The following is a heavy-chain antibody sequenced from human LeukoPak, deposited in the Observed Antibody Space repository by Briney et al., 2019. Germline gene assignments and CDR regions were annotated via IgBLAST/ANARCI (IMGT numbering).Heavy chain of an antibody. J-gene: IGHJ6*02. CDR3: ARGLPYYSDSSGFRRAGLDV. CDR1: GGTFSSYA. V-gene: IGHV1-69*13. Sequence: AASVKVSCKASGGTFSSYAVSWVRQAPGQGLEWMGGIIPIFGTANYAQKFQGRVTITADESTSTAYMELSSLRSEDTAVYYCARGLPYYSDSSGFRRAGLDVWGQGTTVTVSS. D-gene: IGHD3-22*01. CDR2: IIPIFGTA.